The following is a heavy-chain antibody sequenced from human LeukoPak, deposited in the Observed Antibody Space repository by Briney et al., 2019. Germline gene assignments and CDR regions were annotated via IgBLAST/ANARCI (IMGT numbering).Heavy chain of an antibody. CDR2: ICPGDSDT. J-gene: IGHJ4*02. CDR1: GYGFSSYW. V-gene: IGHV5-51*01. Sequence: GESLKISRKGSGYGFSSYWIDWVRQMPGKGLEYMGIICPGDSDTRYSQSFQGQVTISADKSITTAYLQWSSLKASDTAMYYCARHTTVGGSLRFDYWGQGTLVSVSS. D-gene: IGHD4-23*01. CDR3: ARHTTVGGSLRFDY.